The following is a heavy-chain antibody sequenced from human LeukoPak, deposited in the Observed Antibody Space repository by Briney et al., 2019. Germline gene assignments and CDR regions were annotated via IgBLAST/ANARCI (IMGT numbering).Heavy chain of an antibody. CDR1: GYTFTSYD. CDR2: MNPNSGNT. Sequence: ASVKVSCKASGYTFTSYDINWVRQATGQGLEWMGWMNPNSGNTGYAQKFQGRVTMTRNTSISTAYMELSSLRSEDTAVYYCARGESEGVSQLRYFDPTGQYYFDYWGQGTLVTVSS. J-gene: IGHJ4*02. CDR3: ARGESEGVSQLRYFDPTGQYYFDY. D-gene: IGHD3-9*01. V-gene: IGHV1-8*01.